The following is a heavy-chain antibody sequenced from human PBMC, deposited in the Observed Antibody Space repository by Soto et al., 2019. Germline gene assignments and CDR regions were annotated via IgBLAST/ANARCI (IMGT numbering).Heavy chain of an antibody. J-gene: IGHJ4*02. CDR2: ISYDGSNK. CDR3: AKVGNSGD. CDR1: GFTFSSYG. V-gene: IGHV3-30*18. D-gene: IGHD3-10*01. Sequence: QVQLVESGGGVVQPGRSLRLSCAASGFTFSSYGMHWVRQAPGKGLEWVAVISYDGSNKYYADSVKGRFTISRDNSKNTLYLQMNSLRAEYTAVYYCAKVGNSGDWGQGTLVTVSS.